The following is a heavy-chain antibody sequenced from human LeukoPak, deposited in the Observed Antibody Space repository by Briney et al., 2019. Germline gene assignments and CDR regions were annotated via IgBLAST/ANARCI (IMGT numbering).Heavy chain of an antibody. CDR3: ASVYNFGYCSGGIWYGLDY. CDR2: IIPIFGTA. V-gene: IGHV1-69*13. J-gene: IGHJ4*02. Sequence: SVKVSCKASRGTFSSYAISWVRQAPGQGLEWMGGIIPIFGTANYAQKFRGRVTITADESTSTAYMEQSSLRSEDTAVYYCASVYNFGYCSGGIWYGLDYWGQGTLVTVSS. CDR1: RGTFSSYA. D-gene: IGHD2-15*01.